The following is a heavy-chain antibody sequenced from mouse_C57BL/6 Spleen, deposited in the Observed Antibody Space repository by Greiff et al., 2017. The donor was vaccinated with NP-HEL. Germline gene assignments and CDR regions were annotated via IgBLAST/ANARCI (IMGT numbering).Heavy chain of an antibody. D-gene: IGHD2-2*01. Sequence: QVQLKQPGAELVMPGASVKLSCKASGYTFTSYWMHWVKQRPGQGLEWIGEIDPSDSYTNYNQKFKGKSTLTVDKSSSTAYMQLSSLTSEDSAVYYCARYYGYPYYFDYWGQGTTLTVSS. CDR2: IDPSDSYT. CDR3: ARYYGYPYYFDY. J-gene: IGHJ2*01. CDR1: GYTFTSYW. V-gene: IGHV1-69*01.